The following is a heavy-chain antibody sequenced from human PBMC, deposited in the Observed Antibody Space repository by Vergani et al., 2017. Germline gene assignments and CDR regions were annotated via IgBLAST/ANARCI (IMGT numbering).Heavy chain of an antibody. D-gene: IGHD4-23*01. CDR3: ARDGGGNSRTFDY. Sequence: QLQLQESGPGLVKPSETLSLTCTVSGGSISSSSYYWGWIRQPPGKGREWIGSIYYSGSTYYNPSLKSRVTISVDTSKNQFSLKLSSVTASDTAVYYCARDGGGNSRTFDYWGQGTLVTVSS. CDR1: GGSISSSSYY. V-gene: IGHV4-39*07. J-gene: IGHJ4*02. CDR2: IYYSGST.